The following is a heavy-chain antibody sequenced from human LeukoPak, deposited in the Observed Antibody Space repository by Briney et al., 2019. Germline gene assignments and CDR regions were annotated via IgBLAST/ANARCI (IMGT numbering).Heavy chain of an antibody. V-gene: IGHV1-69*05. J-gene: IGHJ4*02. CDR2: IIPIFGTA. CDR3: ARGGQGSDY. Sequence: SVKVSCKASGYTFTGYYMHWVRQAPGQGLEWMGGIIPIFGTANYAQKFQGRVTITTDESTSTAYMELSSLRSEDTAVYYCARGGQGSDYWGQGTLVTVSS. D-gene: IGHD3-10*01. CDR1: GYTFTGYY.